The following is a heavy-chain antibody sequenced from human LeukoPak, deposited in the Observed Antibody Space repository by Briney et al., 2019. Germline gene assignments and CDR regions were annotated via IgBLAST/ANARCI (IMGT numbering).Heavy chain of an antibody. D-gene: IGHD1-1*01. Sequence: GESLTLSCAASGFTFSSYAMSWVRQAPGRGLEWVAAISGSGGSTYYADSVKGRFTISRDNSKNTLYLQMNSLRAEDTAVYYCARLRGRGGGWNDAQAYYYYYGMDVWGQGTTVTVSS. CDR1: GFTFSSYA. CDR3: ARLRGRGGGWNDAQAYYYYYGMDV. J-gene: IGHJ6*02. V-gene: IGHV3-23*01. CDR2: ISGSGGST.